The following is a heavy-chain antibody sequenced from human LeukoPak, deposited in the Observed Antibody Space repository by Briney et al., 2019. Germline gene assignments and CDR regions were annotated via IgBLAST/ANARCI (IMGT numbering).Heavy chain of an antibody. J-gene: IGHJ5*02. CDR1: GFTFSDYY. CDR2: ISSSGSTI. CDR3: ARTDSSGWYRWLDP. Sequence: GGSLRLSCAASGFTFSDYYMSWIRQAPGKGLEWVSYISSSGSTIYYADSVKGRFTISRDNAKYSLYLQMNGLRAEDTAVYYGARTDSSGWYRWLDPWGQGTLVTVSS. D-gene: IGHD6-19*01. V-gene: IGHV3-11*01.